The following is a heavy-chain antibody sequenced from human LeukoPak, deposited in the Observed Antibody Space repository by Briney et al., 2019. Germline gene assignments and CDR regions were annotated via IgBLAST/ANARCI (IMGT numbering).Heavy chain of an antibody. CDR1: GFTFGSYA. J-gene: IGHJ4*02. CDR3: VKAKGTDGYKDNFDS. CDR2: ISDRGGTT. D-gene: IGHD5-24*01. Sequence: GGSLRLSCAASGFTFGSYAMNWVRQAPGKGLEWVAVISDRGGTTYYADSVKGRFTISRVNSKNTLYFQMNSLRAEDTAVYFCVKAKGTDGYKDNFDSWGQGILVTVSS. V-gene: IGHV3-23*01.